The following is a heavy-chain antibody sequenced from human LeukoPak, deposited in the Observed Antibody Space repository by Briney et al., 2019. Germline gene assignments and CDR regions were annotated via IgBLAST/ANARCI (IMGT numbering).Heavy chain of an antibody. J-gene: IGHJ4*02. CDR1: GFTFSSYA. V-gene: IGHV3-23*01. CDR2: ISGSGGST. D-gene: IGHD3-10*01. Sequence: GGSLRLSCAASGFTFSSYAVSWVRQAPGKGLEWVSAISGSGGSTYYADSVKGRFTISRDNAKNSLYLQMNSLRAEDTAVYYCASDPGQQYYGSGISPGYWGQGTLVTVSS. CDR3: ASDPGQQYYGSGISPGY.